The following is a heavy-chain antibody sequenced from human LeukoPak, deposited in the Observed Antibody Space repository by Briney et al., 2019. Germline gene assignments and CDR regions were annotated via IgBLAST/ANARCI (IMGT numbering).Heavy chain of an antibody. CDR1: AFTFTDYW. D-gene: IGHD3-10*01. J-gene: IGHJ4*02. CDR2: IREDGSEK. V-gene: IGHV3-7*03. Sequence: GGSLRLSCETSAFTFTDYWMSWVRQTPGKGLEGVANIREDGSEKYYVDSVKGRFTISRDKAKNSLYLQMNSLRAEDTAVYYCAKGRVVRGVIIGLVDYWGQGTLVTVSS. CDR3: AKGRVVRGVIIGLVDY.